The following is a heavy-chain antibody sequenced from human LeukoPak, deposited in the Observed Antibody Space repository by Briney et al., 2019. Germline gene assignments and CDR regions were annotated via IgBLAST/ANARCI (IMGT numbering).Heavy chain of an antibody. V-gene: IGHV3-30*04. CDR3: ARRGWSYDSSGDY. Sequence: GGSLRLSCVASGFTFSSYAMHWVRQAPGKGLEWVAVISYDGSNKYYADSVKGRFTISRDNSKNTLYLQMNSLRAEDTAVYYCARRGWSYDSSGDYWGQGTLVTVSS. CDR1: GFTFSSYA. J-gene: IGHJ4*02. CDR2: ISYDGSNK. D-gene: IGHD3-22*01.